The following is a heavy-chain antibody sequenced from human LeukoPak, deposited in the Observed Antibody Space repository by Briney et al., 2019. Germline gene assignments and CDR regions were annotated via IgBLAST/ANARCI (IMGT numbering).Heavy chain of an antibody. J-gene: IGHJ4*02. CDR2: IKQDGSEK. Sequence: PGGSLRLSCAASEFTFSNYWMNWVGQAPGKGLEWVANIKQDGSEKYYVDSVKGRFTISRDNAKNSLYLQMNSLRAEDTAVYYCARDRRYSYIDYWGQGTLVTVSS. CDR3: ARDRRYSYIDY. CDR1: EFTFSNYW. V-gene: IGHV3-7*04. D-gene: IGHD5-18*01.